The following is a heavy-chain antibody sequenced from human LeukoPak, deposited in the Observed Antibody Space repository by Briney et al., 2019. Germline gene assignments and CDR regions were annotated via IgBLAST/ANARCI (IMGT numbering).Heavy chain of an antibody. V-gene: IGHV1-69*13. CDR2: IIPIFGTA. Sequence: ASVRVSCTASGGTFSSYAISWVRQAPGQGLEWMGGIIPIFGTANYAQKFQGRVTITADESTSTAYMELSSLRSEDTAVYYCARGQSSSPGLFDYWGQGTLVTVSS. CDR1: GGTFSSYA. J-gene: IGHJ4*02. D-gene: IGHD6-6*01. CDR3: ARGQSSSPGLFDY.